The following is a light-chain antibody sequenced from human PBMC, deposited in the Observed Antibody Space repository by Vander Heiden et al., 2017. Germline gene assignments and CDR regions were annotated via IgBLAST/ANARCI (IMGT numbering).Light chain of an antibody. CDR2: SNN. Sequence: TIPCSGRSPLIARTTINWYQQLPGTAPKLLLYSNNQRPSGVPDRVSVSKSGTSASLAISGLQSEDEADYYCASWDDSLNGWVFGGGTKLTVL. CDR1: SPLIARTT. J-gene: IGLJ3*02. V-gene: IGLV1-44*01. CDR3: ASWDDSLNGWV.